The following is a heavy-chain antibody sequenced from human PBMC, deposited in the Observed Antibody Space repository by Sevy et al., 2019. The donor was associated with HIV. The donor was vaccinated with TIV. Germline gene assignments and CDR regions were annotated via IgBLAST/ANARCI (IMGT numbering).Heavy chain of an antibody. J-gene: IGHJ6*02. Sequence: GGSLRLSCAASGFTFSTYGMHWVRQAPGKWLEWVAFIRFDGSIKYYTDSVKGRLTISRDNSKNTLYLQMNSLRAEDTAVYFCAKVLHIVVVPAAIDYYYGMDVWGQGTTVTVSS. D-gene: IGHD2-2*01. CDR3: AKVLHIVVVPAAIDYYYGMDV. CDR2: IRFDGSIK. V-gene: IGHV3-30*02. CDR1: GFTFSTYG.